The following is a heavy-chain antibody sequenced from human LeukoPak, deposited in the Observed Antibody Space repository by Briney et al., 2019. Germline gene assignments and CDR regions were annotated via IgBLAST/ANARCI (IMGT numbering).Heavy chain of an antibody. J-gene: IGHJ4*02. CDR1: GFTFSSYG. D-gene: IGHD2-8*01. CDR2: IWYDGSNK. Sequence: PGGSLRLSCAASGFTFSSYGMHWVRQAPGKGLEWVAVIWYDGSNKYYADSVKGRFTIPRDNSKNTLYLQMNSLRAEDTAVYYCARDPTYCTNGVCYLFDYWGQGTLVTVSS. CDR3: ARDPTYCTNGVCYLFDY. V-gene: IGHV3-33*01.